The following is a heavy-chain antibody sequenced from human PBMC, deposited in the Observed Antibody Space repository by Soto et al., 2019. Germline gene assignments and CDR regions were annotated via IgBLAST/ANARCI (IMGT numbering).Heavy chain of an antibody. Sequence: SETLSLTCTVSGGSISSSSYYWGWIRQPPGKGLEWIGSIYYSGSTYYNPSLKSRVTISVDTSKNQFSLKLSSVTAADTAVYYCARLSETAGIIDYWGQGTLVTVSS. CDR1: GGSISSSSYY. V-gene: IGHV4-39*01. CDR3: ARLSETAGIIDY. D-gene: IGHD6-13*01. CDR2: IYYSGST. J-gene: IGHJ4*02.